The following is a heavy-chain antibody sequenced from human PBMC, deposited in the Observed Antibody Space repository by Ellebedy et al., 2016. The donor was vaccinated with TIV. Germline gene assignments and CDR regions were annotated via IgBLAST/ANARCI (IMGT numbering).Heavy chain of an antibody. V-gene: IGHV3-48*03. CDR1: GFTFSSYE. Sequence: GGSLRLSCAASGFTFSSYEMNWVRQAPGKGLEWVSYISSSGSTIYYADSVKGRFTISRDNAKNSLYLQMNSLRAEDTAVYYCAPPLLQPWGPTDYWGQGTLVTVSS. CDR3: APPLLQPWGPTDY. J-gene: IGHJ4*02. CDR2: ISSSGSTI. D-gene: IGHD1-26*01.